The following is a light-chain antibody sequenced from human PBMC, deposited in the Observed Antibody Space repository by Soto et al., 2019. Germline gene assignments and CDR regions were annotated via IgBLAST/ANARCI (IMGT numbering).Light chain of an antibody. CDR1: QSISSY. CDR3: QQLNSYPFT. CDR2: AAS. V-gene: IGKV1-9*01. J-gene: IGKJ5*01. Sequence: DIHVSQSPASLSASVGDRVTITCRASQSISSYLNWYQQKPGKAPKLLIYAASSLQSGVPSRFRGSESGTEFTLTISSLQPEDFATYYCQQLNSYPFTFGQGTRLEI.